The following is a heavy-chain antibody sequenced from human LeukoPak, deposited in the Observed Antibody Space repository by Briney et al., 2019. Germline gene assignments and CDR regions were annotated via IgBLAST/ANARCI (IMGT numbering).Heavy chain of an antibody. Sequence: PGGSLRLPCAASGFTFSSYAMSWVRQAPGKGLEWVSAISGSGGSTYYADSVKGRFTISRDNSKNTLYLQMNSLRAEDTAVYYCAKDPKYYDILTGTYSPYFDYWGQGTLVTVSS. CDR2: ISGSGGST. CDR3: AKDPKYYDILTGTYSPYFDY. V-gene: IGHV3-23*01. J-gene: IGHJ4*02. D-gene: IGHD3-9*01. CDR1: GFTFSSYA.